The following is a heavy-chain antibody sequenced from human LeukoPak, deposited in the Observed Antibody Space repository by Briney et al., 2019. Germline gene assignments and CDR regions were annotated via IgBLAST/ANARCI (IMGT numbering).Heavy chain of an antibody. CDR2: IIPIFGTA. CDR3: AGDAGSSYRFSMDV. Sequence: GASVKVSCKASGGTFSSYAISWVRQAPGQGLEWMGGIIPIFGTANYAQKFQGRATITADESTSTAYMELSSLRSEDTAVYYCAGDAGSSYRFSMDVWGKGTTVTVSS. D-gene: IGHD6-6*01. J-gene: IGHJ6*03. CDR1: GGTFSSYA. V-gene: IGHV1-69*01.